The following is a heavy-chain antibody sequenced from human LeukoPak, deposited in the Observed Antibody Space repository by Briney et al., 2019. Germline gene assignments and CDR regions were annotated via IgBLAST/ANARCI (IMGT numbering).Heavy chain of an antibody. CDR2: IENDGSNK. Sequence: GGSLRLSCAASGFTFSSYDMHWVRQAPGKGLEWVAVIENDGSNKYYADSVKGRFTISRDNSKNTLYLQMNSLRAEDTAVYYCARGPTVTTFDWYLDLWGRGTLVTVSS. CDR1: GFTFSSYD. V-gene: IGHV3-33*01. D-gene: IGHD4-17*01. J-gene: IGHJ2*01. CDR3: ARGPTVTTFDWYLDL.